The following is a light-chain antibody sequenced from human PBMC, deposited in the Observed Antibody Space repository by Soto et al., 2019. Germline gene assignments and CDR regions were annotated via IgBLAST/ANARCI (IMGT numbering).Light chain of an antibody. CDR3: EQTYSSHLT. J-gene: IGKJ4*01. CDR1: QNIRLY. V-gene: IGKV1-39*01. CDR2: AAS. Sequence: DIPMTQSPSSLSASVGDRVTITCRASQNIRLYVNWYQQKPGKAPKVLIYAASSLQSGVPSRFSGSGSGTEFTLTINSLQPEDSATYYCEQTYSSHLTFGGGTKVEIK.